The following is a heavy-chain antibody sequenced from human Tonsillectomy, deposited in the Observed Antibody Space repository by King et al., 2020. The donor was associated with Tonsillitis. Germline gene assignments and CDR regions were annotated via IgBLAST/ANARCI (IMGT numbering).Heavy chain of an antibody. J-gene: IGHJ4*02. CDR1: GFIFTTSW. Sequence: VQLVQSGAEVKKPGETLRISCKGSGFIFTTSWIAWVRQMPGKGLDWMGIIYPGDSDTRYSPSFQGRITISADKSITTAYLQWGSLKASDTAMYYCVRQGASRGVIDSWGQGTLVTVSS. D-gene: IGHD2-2*01. CDR2: IYPGDSDT. V-gene: IGHV5-51*01. CDR3: VRQGASRGVIDS.